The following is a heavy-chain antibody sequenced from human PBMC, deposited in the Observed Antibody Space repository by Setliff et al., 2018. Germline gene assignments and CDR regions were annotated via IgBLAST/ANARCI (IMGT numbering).Heavy chain of an antibody. V-gene: IGHV4-39*02. D-gene: IGHD3-10*01. CDR2: IYYSGST. CDR3: ARSLGSGSYYNSRPYYSDY. Sequence: SETLSLTCSVSGGSISSSIYYWRWIRQPPGKGLEWIGSIYYSGSTYYSPSLKRRVTISVDTSNNSFSLNLFSVTAADTAVYYCARSLGSGSYYNSRPYYSDYWGQGTLVTVSS. CDR1: GGSISSSIYY. J-gene: IGHJ4*02.